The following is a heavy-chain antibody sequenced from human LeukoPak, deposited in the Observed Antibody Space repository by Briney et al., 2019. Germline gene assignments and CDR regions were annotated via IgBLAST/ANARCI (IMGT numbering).Heavy chain of an antibody. J-gene: IGHJ4*02. CDR2: IYHSGST. Sequence: PSETLSLTCTVSGVSITTYYWGWVRQPPGKGLEWIGSIYHSGSTYYNPSLKSRVTISVDTSKNQFSLKLTSVTAADTAVYYCARAIEVGAMTPFDYWGQGTLVTVSS. D-gene: IGHD1-26*01. CDR3: ARAIEVGAMTPFDY. V-gene: IGHV4-38-2*02. CDR1: GVSITTYY.